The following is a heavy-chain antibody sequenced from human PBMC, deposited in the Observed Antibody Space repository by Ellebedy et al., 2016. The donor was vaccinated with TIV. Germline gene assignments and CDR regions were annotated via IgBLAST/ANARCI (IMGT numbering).Heavy chain of an antibody. D-gene: IGHD1-1*01. CDR2: INPNSGGT. Sequence: ASVKVSCKASGYTFTGYYMHWVRQAPGQGLEWMGWINPNSGGTNYAQKFQGWVTMTRDTSISTAYMELSRLRSDDTAVFHCAAGNDGGWFDPWGQGTLVTVSS. V-gene: IGHV1-2*04. CDR3: AAGNDGGWFDP. J-gene: IGHJ5*02. CDR1: GYTFTGYY.